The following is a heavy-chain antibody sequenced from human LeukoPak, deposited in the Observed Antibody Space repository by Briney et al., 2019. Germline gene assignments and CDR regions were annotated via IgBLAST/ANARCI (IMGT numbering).Heavy chain of an antibody. CDR3: ARDSTSVAIRFFYF. CDR2: ISSSGSTI. D-gene: IGHD3-3*01. Sequence: GGSLRLSCGASGFTFSDYYMSWIRQAPGKGLEGVSYISSSGSTIYYADSVKGRFTISRDNAKNSLYLQMNSLRAEDTAVYYCARDSTSVAIRFFYFWGPGTLVTVSS. CDR1: GFTFSDYY. V-gene: IGHV3-11*04. J-gene: IGHJ4*02.